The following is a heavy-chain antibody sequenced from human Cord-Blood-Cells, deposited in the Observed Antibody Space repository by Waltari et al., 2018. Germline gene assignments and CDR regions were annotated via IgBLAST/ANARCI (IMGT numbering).Heavy chain of an antibody. CDR2: IYHSGST. J-gene: IGHJ5*02. CDR3: ARDQTYCGGDCYNWFDP. Sequence: QVQLQESGPGLVKPSETLSLTCAVSGYSISSGYYWGWIRQPPGKGLEWIGSIYHSGSTYYNPSLKSRVTISVDTSKNQFSLKLSSVTAADTAVYYCARDQTYCGGDCYNWFDPWDQGTLVTVSS. CDR1: GYSISSGYY. V-gene: IGHV4-38-2*02. D-gene: IGHD2-21*01.